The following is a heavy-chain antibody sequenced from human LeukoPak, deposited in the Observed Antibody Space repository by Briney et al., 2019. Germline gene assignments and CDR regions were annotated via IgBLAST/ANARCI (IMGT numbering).Heavy chain of an antibody. CDR2: INPNSGGT. CDR3: ARQTYYYDSSGYWGLDY. CDR1: GYTFTGYY. Sequence: ASVKVSCKASGYTFTGYYMHWVRQAPGQGLEWMGWINPNSGGTNYAQKFQGRVTMTRDTSISTAYMELSRLRSDDTAVYYCARQTYYYDSSGYWGLDYWGQGTLVTVSS. J-gene: IGHJ4*02. D-gene: IGHD3-22*01. V-gene: IGHV1-2*02.